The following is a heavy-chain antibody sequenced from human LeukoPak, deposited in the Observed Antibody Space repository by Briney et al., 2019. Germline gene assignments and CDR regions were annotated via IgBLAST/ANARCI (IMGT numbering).Heavy chain of an antibody. J-gene: IGHJ4*02. Sequence: ASVKVSCKASGYTFTSYGISWVRQAPGQGLEWMGWISAYNGNTNYAQKLQGRVTMTTDTSTSTAYMELRSLRSDDTAVYYCARGNYYDSSGYYSPIFDYWGQGTLVTVSS. CDR1: GYTFTSYG. V-gene: IGHV1-18*01. CDR3: ARGNYYDSSGYYSPIFDY. CDR2: ISAYNGNT. D-gene: IGHD3-22*01.